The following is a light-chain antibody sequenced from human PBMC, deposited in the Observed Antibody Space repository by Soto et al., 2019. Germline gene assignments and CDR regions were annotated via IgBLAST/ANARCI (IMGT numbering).Light chain of an antibody. CDR2: AAS. CDR3: QQSYSTPRT. CDR1: QSISSY. Sequence: DIQMTQSPSSLSASVGDRVTITCRASQSISSYLNWYQQRPGKAPKLLIYAASSLQSGVPSRFSGSGSGTAFTLTISSLQPEDFATYYCQQSYSTPRTFGQGTKVDI. J-gene: IGKJ1*01. V-gene: IGKV1-39*01.